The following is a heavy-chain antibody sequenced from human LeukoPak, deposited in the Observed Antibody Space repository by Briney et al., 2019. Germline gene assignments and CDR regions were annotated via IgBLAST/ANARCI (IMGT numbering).Heavy chain of an antibody. CDR3: ARGGGRYCSSTSCYSLSGWFDP. Sequence: ASVKASCKASGYTFTDCYLNWVRQAPGQGLEWMGWINPDSGGTTYAQKFQGRVTMTRDTSISTVHMELSRLRSDDTAVYYCARGGGRYCSSTSCYSLSGWFDPWGQGTLVTVSS. J-gene: IGHJ5*02. CDR1: GYTFTDCY. V-gene: IGHV1-2*02. D-gene: IGHD2-2*01. CDR2: INPDSGGT.